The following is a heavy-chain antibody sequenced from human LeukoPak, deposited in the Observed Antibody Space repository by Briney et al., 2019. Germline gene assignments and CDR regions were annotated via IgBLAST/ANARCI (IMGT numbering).Heavy chain of an antibody. J-gene: IGHJ6*03. D-gene: IGHD3-16*02. CDR1: GFNFNNNG. CDR2: ILHDGSNK. CDR3: AKGRFGGGIVDSYMDV. V-gene: IGHV3-33*06. Sequence: GGSLRLSCAASGFNFNNNGMHWVRQAPGKGLEWVAGILHDGSNKYYVESVEGRFTISRDNSKNTLYLQMNSLRAEDTAVYYCAKGRFGGGIVDSYMDVWGKGTTVTVSS.